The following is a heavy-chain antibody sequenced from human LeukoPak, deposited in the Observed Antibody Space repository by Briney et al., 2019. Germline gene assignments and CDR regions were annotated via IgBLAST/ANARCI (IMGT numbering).Heavy chain of an antibody. CDR3: ARGLPIVLMVYAIQFDY. Sequence: SETLSLTCAVYGGSFSGYYWSWIRQPPGKGLEWIGEINHSGSTNYNPSLKSRVTISVDTSKNQFSLKLSSVTAADTAVYYYARGLPIVLMVYAIQFDYWGQGTLVTVSS. J-gene: IGHJ4*02. D-gene: IGHD2-8*01. CDR1: GGSFSGYY. V-gene: IGHV4-34*01. CDR2: INHSGST.